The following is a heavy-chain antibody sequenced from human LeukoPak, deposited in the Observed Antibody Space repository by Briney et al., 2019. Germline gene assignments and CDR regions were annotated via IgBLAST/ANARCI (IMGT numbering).Heavy chain of an antibody. D-gene: IGHD6-19*01. V-gene: IGHV3-23*01. CDR1: GFTFSSYE. CDR2: ISGSAGSA. CDR3: AKDIAVAGVAFDY. Sequence: PGGSLRLSCAASGFTFSSYEMNWVRQAPGKGLEWVSGISGSAGSAHYAESVKGRFTISRDNAKNSLYLQMNSLRAEDTALYYCAKDIAVAGVAFDYWGQGTLVTVSS. J-gene: IGHJ4*02.